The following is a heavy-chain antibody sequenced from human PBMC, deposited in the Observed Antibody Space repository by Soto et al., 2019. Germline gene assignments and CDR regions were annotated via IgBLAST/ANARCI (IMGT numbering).Heavy chain of an antibody. CDR2: IFYGGTT. V-gene: IGHV4-59*11. CDR3: ARGTNVYCGGICANFDF. D-gene: IGHD2-21*01. CDR1: GGSISSHY. Sequence: LSLTCTVSGGSISSHYWSWIRQPAGKGPEWIGNIFYGGTTDYNPSFKSRVTMSVDTSKSQFSLKLSSLTAADTAVYYCARGTNVYCGGICANFDFWGQGTLVTVSS. J-gene: IGHJ4*02.